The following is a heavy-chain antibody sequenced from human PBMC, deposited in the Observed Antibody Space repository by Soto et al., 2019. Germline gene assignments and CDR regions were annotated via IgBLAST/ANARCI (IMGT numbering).Heavy chain of an antibody. CDR2: ISISGSQI. CDR3: ARAISCGGVTFSSVHQYYGMDV. CDR1: GLMYSSYS. D-gene: IGHD2-21*01. V-gene: IGHV3-21*01. Sequence: EVQLVESGGGLVKPGGSVRLSCVASGLMYSSYSMSWVRQARGKGLEWVAFISISGSQINYAASVEGRFTISRDNAKNALYLQMNTVRVEETAIYSCARAISCGGVTFSSVHQYYGMDVWCPGTTVTGSS. J-gene: IGHJ6*01.